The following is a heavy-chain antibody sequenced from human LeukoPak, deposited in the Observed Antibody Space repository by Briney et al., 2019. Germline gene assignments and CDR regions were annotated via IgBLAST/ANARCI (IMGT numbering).Heavy chain of an antibody. CDR3: ARALPGIAAAGTGFDY. D-gene: IGHD6-13*01. CDR1: GFTFSSYA. CDR2: IWYDGSNK. J-gene: IGHJ4*02. V-gene: IGHV3-33*08. Sequence: GGSLRLSCAASGFTFSSYAMHWVRQAPGKGLEWVAVIWYDGSNKYYADSVKGRFTISRDNSKNTLYLQMNSLRAEDTAVYYCARALPGIAAAGTGFDYWGQGTLVTVSS.